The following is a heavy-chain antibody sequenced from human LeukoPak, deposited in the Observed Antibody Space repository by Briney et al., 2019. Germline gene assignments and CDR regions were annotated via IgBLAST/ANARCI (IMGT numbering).Heavy chain of an antibody. CDR1: GDSVSSNSAA. Sequence: SQTLSLTCAISGDSVSSNSAAWNWIRQSPSRGLEWLGRTYYRSKWYNDYAVSVKSRITINPDTSKNQFSLQLNSVTPEDTAVYYCASLGYRLGYCSGGSCYADYWGQGTLVTVSS. D-gene: IGHD2-15*01. CDR2: TYYRSKWYN. V-gene: IGHV6-1*01. CDR3: ASLGYRLGYCSGGSCYADY. J-gene: IGHJ4*02.